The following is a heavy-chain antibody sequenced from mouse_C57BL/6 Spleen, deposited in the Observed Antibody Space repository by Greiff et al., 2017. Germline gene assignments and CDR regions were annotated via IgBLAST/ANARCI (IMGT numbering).Heavy chain of an antibody. CDR1: GYTFTGYW. D-gene: IGHD2-5*01. Sequence: VQLQQSGAELMKPGASVTLSCKATGYTFTGYWIEWVKQRPGHGLEWIGEILPGSGSTNYNEKFKGKATFTADTSSNTAYMQLSSLTTEDSAIYYCARGGPTIVTTDYYAMDYWGQGTSVTVSS. CDR3: ARGGPTIVTTDYYAMDY. V-gene: IGHV1-9*01. CDR2: ILPGSGST. J-gene: IGHJ4*01.